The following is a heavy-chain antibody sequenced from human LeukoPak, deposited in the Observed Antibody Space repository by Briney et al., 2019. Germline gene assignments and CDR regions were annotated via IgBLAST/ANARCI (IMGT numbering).Heavy chain of an antibody. CDR1: RYTFTDYY. Sequence: VKVSCKASRYTFTDYYMHWVRLAPGQALEWMGWINPNSGGTNYAQKFQGRVTMTRDTSISTAYMELSRLRSDDTAVYYCARGGWSLGYCSSSSCLDWFDPWGQGTLVTVSS. CDR2: INPNSGGT. CDR3: ARGGWSLGYCSSSSCLDWFDP. V-gene: IGHV1-2*02. J-gene: IGHJ5*02. D-gene: IGHD2-2*01.